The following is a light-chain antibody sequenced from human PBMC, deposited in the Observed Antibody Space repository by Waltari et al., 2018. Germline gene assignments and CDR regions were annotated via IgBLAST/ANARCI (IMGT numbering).Light chain of an antibody. CDR2: GKN. V-gene: IGLV3-19*01. J-gene: IGLJ3*02. Sequence: SSELTQDPAVSVALGQTVRITCQGDSLRSCYATWYQQKAGQGPILVMYGKNNRPSCIPDSFSGSSSGNTASLTLTGAQAEDEADYYCHCRDTSGTHWVFGGGTKLTVL. CDR1: SLRSCY. CDR3: HCRDTSGTHWV.